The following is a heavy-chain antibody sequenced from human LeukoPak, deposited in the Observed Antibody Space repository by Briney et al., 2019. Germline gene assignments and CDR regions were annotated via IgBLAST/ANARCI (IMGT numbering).Heavy chain of an antibody. J-gene: IGHJ4*02. D-gene: IGHD6-13*01. V-gene: IGHV3-21*01. CDR1: GFTFSSYS. CDR3: ARDGGVGIAAGKDY. CDR2: ISSSSSYI. Sequence: GGSLRLSCAASGFTFSSYSMNWVRQAPGKGLEWVSSISSSSSYIYYADSVKGRFTTSRDNAKNSLYLQMNSLRAEDTAVYYCARDGGVGIAAGKDYWGQGTLVTVSS.